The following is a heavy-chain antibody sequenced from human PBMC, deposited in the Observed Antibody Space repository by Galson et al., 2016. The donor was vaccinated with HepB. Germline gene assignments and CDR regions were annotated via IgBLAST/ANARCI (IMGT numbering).Heavy chain of an antibody. CDR1: GFIFKDYA. V-gene: IGHV3-9*01. CDR2: ISWNSGSI. Sequence: SLRLSCAASGFIFKDYAMHWVRKAPGKGLEWVSSISWNSGSIGYADSVKGRFTISRDNAKNSLYLQMNSLRAEDTAVYYCAQDKASLSVGATNFQHWGQGTLVTVSS. J-gene: IGHJ1*01. CDR3: AQDKASLSVGATNFQH. D-gene: IGHD1-26*01.